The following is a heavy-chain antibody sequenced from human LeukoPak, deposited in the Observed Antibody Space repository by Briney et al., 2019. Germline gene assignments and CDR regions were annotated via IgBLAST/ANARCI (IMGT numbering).Heavy chain of an antibody. D-gene: IGHD3-3*01. V-gene: IGHV3-13*01. CDR3: ARGGPYEPPDY. Sequence: GGSLRLSCAASGFTFSSYDMHWVRQATGKGLEWVSAIGTAGDTYYPGSVKGRFTISRENAKNSSYLQMDSLRAGDTAVYYCARGGPYEPPDYWGQGTLVTVSS. J-gene: IGHJ4*02. CDR1: GFTFSSYD. CDR2: IGTAGDT.